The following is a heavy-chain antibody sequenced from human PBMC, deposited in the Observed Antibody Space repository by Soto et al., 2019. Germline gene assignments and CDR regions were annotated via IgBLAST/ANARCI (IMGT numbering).Heavy chain of an antibody. D-gene: IGHD6-6*01. J-gene: IGHJ5*02. Sequence: VQLVQSGPEVKKPGASVKVSCKASGYTFTSFGITWVRQAPGQDLEWMGWISAYNGDTNYAPRLQGRVTMTTDTSTNTVYMELKNLKSDDTAVYYCARDQEYSTSGLYWFDLWGQGTLGTVSS. CDR2: ISAYNGDT. CDR3: ARDQEYSTSGLYWFDL. V-gene: IGHV1-18*04. CDR1: GYTFTSFG.